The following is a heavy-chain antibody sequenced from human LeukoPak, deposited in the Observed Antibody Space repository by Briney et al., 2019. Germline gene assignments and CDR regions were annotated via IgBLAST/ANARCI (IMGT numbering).Heavy chain of an antibody. CDR2: IKSKTEGGTT. CDR3: TTPYNYDSSGYPGD. V-gene: IGHV3-15*01. J-gene: IGHJ4*02. D-gene: IGHD3-22*01. CDR1: GFTFSNAW. Sequence: PGGSLRLSCAASGFTFSNAWMSWVRQAPGKGVEWVGRIKSKTEGGTTDYAAPVKGRFTISRDDSKNTLYLQMNSLKTEDTAMYYCTTPYNYDSSGYPGDWGQGTLVTVSS.